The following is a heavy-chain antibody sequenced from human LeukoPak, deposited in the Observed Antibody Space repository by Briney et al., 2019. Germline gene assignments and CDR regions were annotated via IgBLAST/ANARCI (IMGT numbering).Heavy chain of an antibody. V-gene: IGHV3-11*01. CDR3: ARPRIQLWSYDDAFDI. CDR2: ISSSGSTI. J-gene: IGHJ3*02. CDR1: GFTFSDYY. Sequence: GGSLRLSCAASGFTFSDYYMSWIRQAPGKGLEWVSYISSSGSTIYYADSVKGRFTISRDNAKNSLYLQMNSLRAEDTAVYYCARPRIQLWSYDDAFDIWGQGTMVTVSS. D-gene: IGHD5-18*01.